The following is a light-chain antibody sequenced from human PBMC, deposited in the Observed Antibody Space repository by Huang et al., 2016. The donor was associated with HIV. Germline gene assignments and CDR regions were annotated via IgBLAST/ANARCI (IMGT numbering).Light chain of an antibody. CDR2: AAS. Sequence: DIQMTQSPSSLSASVGDRVTITCRASQSIRNDLNWSQQRPGKAPKLLISAASSLQSGVSSRFSGSGSGTDFTLSISSLQAEDFVTYYCQQSYTTPPTFGHGTKVEVK. J-gene: IGKJ1*01. CDR3: QQSYTTPPT. CDR1: QSIRND. V-gene: IGKV1-39*01.